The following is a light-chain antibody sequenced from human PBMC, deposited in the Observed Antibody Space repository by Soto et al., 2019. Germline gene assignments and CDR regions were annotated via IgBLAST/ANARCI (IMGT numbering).Light chain of an antibody. Sequence: SVLKQPPSVSAAPGQKVTISCSGSSSNIGNNYVSWYQQLPGTAPKLLIYDNNKRPSGIPDRFSGSKSGTSATLGITGLQTGDEADYYCGTWDSSLSAGVFGGGTKLTVL. CDR1: SSNIGNNY. CDR3: GTWDSSLSAGV. CDR2: DNN. V-gene: IGLV1-51*01. J-gene: IGLJ2*01.